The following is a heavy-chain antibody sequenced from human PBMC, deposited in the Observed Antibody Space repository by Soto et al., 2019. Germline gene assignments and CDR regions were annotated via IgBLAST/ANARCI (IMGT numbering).Heavy chain of an antibody. Sequence: QVQLQESGPGLVKPSQTLSLTCTVSGGSISSDSHYWTWIRQHPGKGLEWIGYINYRGRTYSSPTLKSRVSISVDTSKNLYSLKLRSVTAADTAVYYCARGPLFDSWGQGTLVTVSS. CDR2: INYRGRT. V-gene: IGHV4-31*03. J-gene: IGHJ4*02. CDR1: GGSISSDSHY. CDR3: ARGPLFDS.